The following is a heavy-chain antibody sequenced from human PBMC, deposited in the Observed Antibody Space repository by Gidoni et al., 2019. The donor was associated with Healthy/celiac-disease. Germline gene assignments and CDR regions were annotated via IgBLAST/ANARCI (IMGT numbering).Heavy chain of an antibody. CDR1: GFTFDAYA. D-gene: IGHD2-15*01. V-gene: IGHV3-9*01. CDR3: AKAYDCSGGSCHQYYFDY. Sequence: EVQLVESGGGLVQPGRSLRLSCAASGFTFDAYAMHWVRQAPGKSLEWVSGISWNSGSIGYADSVKGRFTISRDNAKNSLYLQMNSLRAEDTALYYCAKAYDCSGGSCHQYYFDYWGQGTLVTVSS. J-gene: IGHJ4*02. CDR2: ISWNSGSI.